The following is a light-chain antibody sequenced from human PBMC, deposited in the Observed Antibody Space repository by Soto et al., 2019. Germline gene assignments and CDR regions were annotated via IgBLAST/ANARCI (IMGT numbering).Light chain of an antibody. CDR2: GAS. CDR1: QSVSSN. J-gene: IGKJ1*01. V-gene: IGKV3-15*01. CDR3: QHYNSYSEA. Sequence: TVMTQSPVTLSVSPGERATLSCRASQSVSSNLAWYQQKPGQAPRLLMYGASTRATGIPARFSGSGSGTEFTLTISSLQPDDFATYYCQHYNSYSEAFGQGTKVDIK.